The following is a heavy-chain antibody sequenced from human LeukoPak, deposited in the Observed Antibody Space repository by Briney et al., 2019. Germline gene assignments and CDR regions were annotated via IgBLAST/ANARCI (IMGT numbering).Heavy chain of an antibody. D-gene: IGHD2-8*01. J-gene: IGHJ4*02. CDR3: ARDYCTNGVCYPWTD. CDR2: INPSGGST. CDR1: GYTFTSYY. Sequence: ASVKVSCKASGYTFTSYYMHWVRQAPGQGLEWMGIINPSGGSTSYAQKFQGRVTMTRDTSTSTVYMELSSLRSEDTAVYYCARDYCTNGVCYPWTDRGQGTLVTVSS. V-gene: IGHV1-46*01.